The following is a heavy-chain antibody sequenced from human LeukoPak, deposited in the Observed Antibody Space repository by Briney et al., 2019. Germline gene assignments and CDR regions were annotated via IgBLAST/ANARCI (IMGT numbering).Heavy chain of an antibody. D-gene: IGHD3-3*01. CDR3: ARVARDYYLWSDPIETFYFDS. CDR1: GFTFSSYE. Sequence: PGGSLRLSCTASGFTFSSYEMNWVRQAPGKGLEWISYISKSGGPISYADSVQGRFTISRENAKNSLYLQMNSLRAEDTAIYYCARVARDYYLWSDPIETFYFDSWGQGTLVTVSS. CDR2: ISKSGGPI. J-gene: IGHJ4*02. V-gene: IGHV3-48*03.